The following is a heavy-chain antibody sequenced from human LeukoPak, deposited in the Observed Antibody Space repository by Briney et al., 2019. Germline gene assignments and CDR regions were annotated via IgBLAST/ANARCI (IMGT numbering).Heavy chain of an antibody. Sequence: GGSLRLSCAASGFTFSSYPMTWVRQAPGKGLEWVSSISDSGGGTYYADSVKGRFTISRDNFKNTLYLQMNSLRAEDTAAYYCAKAPRLAGVPLDYWGQGTVVTVSS. CDR1: GFTFSSYP. J-gene: IGHJ4*02. D-gene: IGHD3-10*01. V-gene: IGHV3-23*01. CDR2: ISDSGGGT. CDR3: AKAPRLAGVPLDY.